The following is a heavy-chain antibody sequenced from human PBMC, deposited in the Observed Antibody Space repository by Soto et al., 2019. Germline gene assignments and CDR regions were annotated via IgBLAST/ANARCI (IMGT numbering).Heavy chain of an antibody. CDR3: AKSELVVVAALNFDY. Sequence: AGGSLRLSCAASGFTFSSYAMSWVRQAPGKGLEWVSAISGSGGSTYYADSVKGRFTISRDNSKNTLYLQMNSLRAEDTAVYYCAKSELVVVAALNFDYWGQGTLVTVSS. J-gene: IGHJ4*02. V-gene: IGHV3-23*01. CDR1: GFTFSSYA. CDR2: ISGSGGST. D-gene: IGHD2-15*01.